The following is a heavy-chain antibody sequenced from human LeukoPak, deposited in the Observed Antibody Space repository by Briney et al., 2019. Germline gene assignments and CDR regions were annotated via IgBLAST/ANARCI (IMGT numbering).Heavy chain of an antibody. Sequence: GESLKISCKGSGYSFTSYWIGWVRQMPGKGLEWMGRIDPSDSYTNYSPSFQGHVTISADKSISTAYLQWSSLKASDTAMYYCARRSSSSAYYYYYGMDVWGQGTTVTVSS. J-gene: IGHJ6*02. V-gene: IGHV5-10-1*01. CDR1: GYSFTSYW. CDR2: IDPSDSYT. D-gene: IGHD6-6*01. CDR3: ARRSSSSAYYYYYGMDV.